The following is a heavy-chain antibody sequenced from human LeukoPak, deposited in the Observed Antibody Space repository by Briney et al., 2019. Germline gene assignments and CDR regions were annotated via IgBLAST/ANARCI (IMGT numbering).Heavy chain of an antibody. J-gene: IGHJ4*02. V-gene: IGHV3-30*02. CDR3: AKDPNYYDSSGPLDY. CDR2: IRYDGSNK. D-gene: IGHD3-22*01. CDR1: GFTFSSYG. Sequence: PGGSLRLSCAASGFTFSSYGMHWVRQAPGKGLEWVAFIRYDGSNKYYADSAKGRFTISRDNSKNTLYLQMNSLRAEDTAVYYCAKDPNYYDSSGPLDYWGQGTLVTVSS.